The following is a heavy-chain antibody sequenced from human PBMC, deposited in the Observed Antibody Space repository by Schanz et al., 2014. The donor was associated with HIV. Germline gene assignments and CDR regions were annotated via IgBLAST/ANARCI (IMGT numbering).Heavy chain of an antibody. J-gene: IGHJ6*02. CDR3: AKDQSARWALPFYYGFDV. CDR1: GFTFSNAW. V-gene: IGHV3-15*01. D-gene: IGHD1-26*01. Sequence: EVQLVESGGGLVKPGGSLRLSCAASGFTFSNAWMSWVRQAPGKGLEWVGRIKSKTDGGTTDYAAPVRGRFTISRDDSKNTLYLQMNNLRAEDTAIYFCAKDQSARWALPFYYGFDVWGQGTTVTVSS. CDR2: IKSKTDGGTT.